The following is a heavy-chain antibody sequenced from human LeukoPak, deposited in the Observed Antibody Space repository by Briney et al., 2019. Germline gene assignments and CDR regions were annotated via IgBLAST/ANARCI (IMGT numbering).Heavy chain of an antibody. V-gene: IGHV3-21*01. CDR3: ARAGGYCSSTSCYLTAFDI. Sequence: GGSLRLSCAASGFTFSSYSMNWVRRAPGKGLEWVSSISSSSSYIYYADSVKGRFTISRDNAKNSLYLQMNSLRAEDTAVYYCARAGGYCSSTSCYLTAFDIWGQGTMVTVSS. CDR1: GFTFSSYS. D-gene: IGHD2-2*01. J-gene: IGHJ3*02. CDR2: ISSSSSYI.